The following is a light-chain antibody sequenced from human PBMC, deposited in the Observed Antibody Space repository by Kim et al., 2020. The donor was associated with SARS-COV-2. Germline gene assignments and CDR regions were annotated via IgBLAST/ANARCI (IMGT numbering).Light chain of an antibody. CDR1: QMIDTW. CDR2: LAS. J-gene: IGKJ2*01. Sequence: DIQMTQSPSTLSASIGDRVTITCRASQMIDTWLAWYQQKPGKAPKLLIYLASTLENGVPPRFSGSGSGAEFTLTINSLQPGDFATYYCQHYSRFPYTFGQGTKLEI. V-gene: IGKV1-5*03. CDR3: QHYSRFPYT.